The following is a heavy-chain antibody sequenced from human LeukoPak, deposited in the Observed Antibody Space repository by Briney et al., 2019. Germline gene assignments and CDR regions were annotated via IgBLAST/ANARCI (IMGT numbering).Heavy chain of an antibody. D-gene: IGHD2-21*01. V-gene: IGHV1-8*01. Sequence: ASVKVSCKASGYTFSDYDVNWVRQAPGQGLEWMGWMNPTSGDTGYAQKFQGRVTMTRSMSRNTAYMELSRLRSEDTAVYFCARVVMKGFYYYYMDVWGKGTTIIISS. J-gene: IGHJ6*03. CDR1: GYTFSDYD. CDR3: ARVVMKGFYYYYMDV. CDR2: MNPTSGDT.